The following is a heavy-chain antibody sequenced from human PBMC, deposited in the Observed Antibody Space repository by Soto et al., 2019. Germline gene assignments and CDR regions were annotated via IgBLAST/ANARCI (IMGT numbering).Heavy chain of an antibody. CDR1: GYTFTGYY. J-gene: IGHJ5*02. CDR2: INPNSGGT. D-gene: IGHD3-9*01. CDR3: ARDFDILTGPHWFDP. Sequence: ASVKVSCKASGYTFTGYYMHWVRQAPGQGLEWMGWINPNSGGTNYAQKFQGWVTMTRDTSISTAYMELSRLRSDDTAVYYCARDFDILTGPHWFDPWGQGTLVTVSS. V-gene: IGHV1-2*04.